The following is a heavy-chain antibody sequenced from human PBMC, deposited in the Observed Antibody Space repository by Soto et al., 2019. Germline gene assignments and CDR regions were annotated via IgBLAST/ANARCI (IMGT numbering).Heavy chain of an antibody. CDR2: IYPGDSDT. V-gene: IGHV5-51*01. CDR3: ARQGIFTGDILFFDY. D-gene: IGHD7-27*01. CDR1: GYSFTSYW. Sequence: GESLKISCKGSGYSFTSYWIGWVRQMPGKGLEWMGIIYPGDSDTRYSPSFQGQVTISADKSISTAYLQWSSLKASDTAMYYCARQGIFTGDILFFDYWGQGTLVTVSS. J-gene: IGHJ4*02.